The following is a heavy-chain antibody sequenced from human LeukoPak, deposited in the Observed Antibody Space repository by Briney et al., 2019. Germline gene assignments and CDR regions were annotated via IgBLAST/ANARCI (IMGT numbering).Heavy chain of an antibody. D-gene: IGHD2-15*01. CDR1: GGTFSSYA. V-gene: IGHV1-69*06. J-gene: IGHJ4*02. CDR3: AREPDGYCSGGSCYRGVYDY. CDR2: IIPIFGTA. Sequence: GASVKVSCKASGGTFSSYAISWVRQAPGQGLEWMGGIIPIFGTANYAQKFQGRVTITADKSTSTAYMELSSLRSEDTAVYYCAREPDGYCSGGSCYRGVYDYWGQGTLVTVSS.